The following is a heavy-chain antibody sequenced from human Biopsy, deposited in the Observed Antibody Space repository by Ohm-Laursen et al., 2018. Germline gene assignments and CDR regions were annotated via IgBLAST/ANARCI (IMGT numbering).Heavy chain of an antibody. J-gene: IGHJ2*01. CDR2: ITWNSGTI. CDR3: AKARVAIRYFDI. D-gene: IGHD2-15*01. CDR1: GFIFDDYA. Sequence: RSLRLSCAASGFIFDDYAMHWVRQAPGKGLEWVSSITWNSGTIDYADSVKGRFTISRGNAKNSLYLRMNSLRAGDTALYYCAKARVAIRYFDIWGRGTLVTVSS. V-gene: IGHV3-9*01.